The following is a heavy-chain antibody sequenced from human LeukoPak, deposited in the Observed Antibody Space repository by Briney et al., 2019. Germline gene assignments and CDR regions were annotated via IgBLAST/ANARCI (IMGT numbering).Heavy chain of an antibody. V-gene: IGHV3-23*01. Sequence: GGSLRLSCAASEFTLSTHGLSWVRQAPRKRLEWVSTVTSRRGTHYTDSVQGRFITSRDNSENTFVLEMNSLRAEDTAVYYCATTRPYGTTWAGAFEDWGQGTPVTVSS. J-gene: IGHJ4*01. CDR1: EFTLSTHG. D-gene: IGHD6-19*01. CDR3: ATTRPYGTTWAGAFED. CDR2: VTSRRGT.